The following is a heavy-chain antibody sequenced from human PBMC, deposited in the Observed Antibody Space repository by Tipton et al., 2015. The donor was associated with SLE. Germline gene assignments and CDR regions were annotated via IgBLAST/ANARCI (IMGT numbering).Heavy chain of an antibody. J-gene: IGHJ4*02. CDR1: QFTFSGFW. V-gene: IGHV3-7*01. D-gene: IGHD3-3*01. CDR3: LGSGTMG. Sequence: SLRLSCVASQFTFSGFWMNWVRQAPGKGLVWMANIKPDGSGMSYVDSVKGRFSISRDNARKSLYLQMNSLRVEDTAVYYCLGSGTMGWGQGTLVTVSS. CDR2: IKPDGSGM.